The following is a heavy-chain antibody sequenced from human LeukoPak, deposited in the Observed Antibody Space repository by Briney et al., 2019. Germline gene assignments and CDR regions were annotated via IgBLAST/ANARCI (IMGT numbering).Heavy chain of an antibody. CDR2: ISSSSSYT. J-gene: IGHJ4*02. V-gene: IGHV3-11*06. CDR1: GFTFSDYY. Sequence: GGSLRLSCAASGFTFSDYYMSWTRQAPGKGLEWVSYISSSSSYTNYADSVKGRFTISRDNAKNSLYLQMNSLRAEDTAVYYCARVSKYSSSLFFYYWGQGTLVTVSS. D-gene: IGHD6-13*01. CDR3: ARVSKYSSSLFFYY.